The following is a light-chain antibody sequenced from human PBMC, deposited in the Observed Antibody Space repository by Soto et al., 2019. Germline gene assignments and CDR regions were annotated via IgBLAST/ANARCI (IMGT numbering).Light chain of an antibody. V-gene: IGKV3-11*01. Sequence: EIVLTQSPATLSLSPGERATLSCRASQSVDTYLAWYQQKPGQAPRLLIYEASNRAAGIPARFSGSGSGTDFTLTISSLEPEDCAVYYCQQRSNWPPRITFGPGTKVDIK. CDR2: EAS. CDR3: QQRSNWPPRIT. CDR1: QSVDTY. J-gene: IGKJ3*01.